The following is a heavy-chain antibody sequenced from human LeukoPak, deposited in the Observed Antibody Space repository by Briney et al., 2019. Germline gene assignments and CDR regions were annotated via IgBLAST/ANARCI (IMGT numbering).Heavy chain of an antibody. CDR2: IWFDGSGK. D-gene: IGHD6-19*01. V-gene: IGHV3-33*01. J-gene: IGHJ5*02. CDR3: VPSSAWFLNWFDP. Sequence: GGSLRLSCAVSGFTFSSYGMHWVRQAPGKGLEWVAVIWFDGSGKYYADSVKGRFTISRDNSKNTLYLQMSSLRDEDTAVYYCVPSSAWFLNWFDPWGQGTLVTVSS. CDR1: GFTFSSYG.